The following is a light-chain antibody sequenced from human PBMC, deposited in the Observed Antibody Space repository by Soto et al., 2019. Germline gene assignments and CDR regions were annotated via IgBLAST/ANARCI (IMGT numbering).Light chain of an antibody. CDR3: QQYNNWPRT. J-gene: IGKJ1*01. V-gene: IGKV3-15*01. Sequence: EMWMTQCPATQSVSPGERATLSCRASQSISSNLAWYQQKPGQAPRLLIYRASTRATGIPARFSGSGSGTEFTLTISSLQSEDFAVYYCQQYNNWPRTFGQGTKVDIK. CDR1: QSISSN. CDR2: RAS.